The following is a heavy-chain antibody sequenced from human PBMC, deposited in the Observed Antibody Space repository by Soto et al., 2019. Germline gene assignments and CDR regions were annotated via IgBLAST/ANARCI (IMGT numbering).Heavy chain of an antibody. Sequence: SETLSLTCTVSGGSISSSDFYWGWIRQPPGKGLEWIGIIFYSGSTYYSPSLKSRLTISVDTSKNQFSLSLSSLTAADTAVYYCASLNCSGGSCYSPFDSWGQGTLVT. V-gene: IGHV4-39*01. CDR3: ASLNCSGGSCYSPFDS. CDR2: IFYSGST. J-gene: IGHJ4*02. CDR1: GGSISSSDFY. D-gene: IGHD2-15*01.